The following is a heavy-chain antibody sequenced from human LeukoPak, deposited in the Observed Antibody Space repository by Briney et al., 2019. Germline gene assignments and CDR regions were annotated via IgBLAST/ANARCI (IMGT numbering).Heavy chain of an antibody. D-gene: IGHD1-26*01. V-gene: IGHV4-39*01. J-gene: IGHJ4*02. CDR3: ARQGYSDFSSRPFDY. CDR1: GGSISSSGYY. CDR2: IYYSGST. Sequence: PSETLSLTCTVSGGSISSSGYYWGWIRQPPGTGLEWIGGIYYSGSTYYNPSLKSRVTISVDTSKNQFSLRLNSVNAADTAVFYCARQGYSDFSSRPFDYWGQGTLVTVSS.